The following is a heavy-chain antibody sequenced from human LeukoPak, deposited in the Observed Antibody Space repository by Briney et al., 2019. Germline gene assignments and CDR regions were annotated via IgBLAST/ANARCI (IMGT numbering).Heavy chain of an antibody. D-gene: IGHD6-13*01. Sequence: SGGSLRLSCAASGFTFSIYNMNWVRRAPGKGLEWVSSISSSSSYMYYADSMKGRFTISRDNAKNSLYLQMNSLRAEDTAMYYCARVRNIWSFLDSGGQGTLVTVSS. V-gene: IGHV3-21*01. J-gene: IGHJ4*02. CDR2: ISSSSSYM. CDR1: GFTFSIYN. CDR3: ARVRNIWSFLDS.